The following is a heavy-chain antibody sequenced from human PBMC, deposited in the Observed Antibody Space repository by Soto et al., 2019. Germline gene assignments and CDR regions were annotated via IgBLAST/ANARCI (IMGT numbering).Heavy chain of an antibody. CDR1: GWSFIGYY. CDR3: AREHPAADWFDP. J-gene: IGHJ5*02. CDR2: INHSGST. D-gene: IGHD6-13*01. V-gene: IGHV4-34*01. Sequence: AAPLSLTCAVYGWSFIGYYCSWIRQPPGKGLEWIGEINHSGSTNYNPSLKSRVTISVDTSKNQFSLKLSSVTAADTAVYYCAREHPAADWFDPWGQGALVTVSS.